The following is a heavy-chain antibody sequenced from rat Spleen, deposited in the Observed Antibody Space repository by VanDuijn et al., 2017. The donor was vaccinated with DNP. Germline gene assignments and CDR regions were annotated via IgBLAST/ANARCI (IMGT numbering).Heavy chain of an antibody. J-gene: IGHJ2*01. CDR3: ARWTRYFDY. Sequence: EAQLQESGSGLVKPSQSLSLTCSVTGFSITSNYWGWIRQFPGNKMEWIGHISYRGSTTYNPSLKSRISITRDTSENQFFLQLNSVTTEDTATYYCARWTRYFDYWGQGIMVTVSS. V-gene: IGHV3-1*01. CDR1: GFSITSNY. CDR2: ISYRGST. D-gene: IGHD1-7*01.